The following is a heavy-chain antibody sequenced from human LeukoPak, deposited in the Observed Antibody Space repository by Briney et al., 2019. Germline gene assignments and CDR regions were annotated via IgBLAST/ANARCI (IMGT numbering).Heavy chain of an antibody. J-gene: IGHJ4*02. D-gene: IGHD6-13*01. CDR2: ISSSSSYI. Sequence: GGSLRLSCAASGFTFSSYSMNWVRQAPGKGLEWVSSISSSSSYIYYADSVKGRFTISRDNSKNTLYLQMNSLRAEDTAVYYCASGGSSSWSTLDYWGQGTLVTVSS. V-gene: IGHV3-21*01. CDR1: GFTFSSYS. CDR3: ASGGSSSWSTLDY.